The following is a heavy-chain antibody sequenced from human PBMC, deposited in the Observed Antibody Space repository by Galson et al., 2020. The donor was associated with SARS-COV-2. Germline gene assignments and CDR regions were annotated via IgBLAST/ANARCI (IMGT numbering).Heavy chain of an antibody. Sequence: SVKVSCKASGGTFSSYAISWVRQAPGQGLEWMGGISPIFGTANYAQKFQGRVTITADESTSTAYMELSSLRSEDTAVYYCARVSRSYDILTGYYYYYGMDVWGQGTTVTVSS. J-gene: IGHJ6*02. CDR3: ARVSRSYDILTGYYYYYGMDV. CDR2: ISPIFGTA. CDR1: GGTFSSYA. D-gene: IGHD3-9*01. V-gene: IGHV1-69*13.